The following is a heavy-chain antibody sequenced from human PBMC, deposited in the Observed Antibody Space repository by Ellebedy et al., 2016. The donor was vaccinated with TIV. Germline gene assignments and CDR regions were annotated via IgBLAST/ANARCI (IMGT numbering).Heavy chain of an antibody. CDR2: VYYSGTT. Sequence: MPSETLSLTCTVSGGSISTSNIYRGWVRQPPGKGLEWIGTVYYSGTTQYNPSLKSRVTISVDTSRAQFSLKMTSVTAADTAVYYCARGYYNSGHYFSPGEWGRGTLVTVSS. V-gene: IGHV4-39*07. J-gene: IGHJ4*01. D-gene: IGHD3-3*01. CDR3: ARGYYNSGHYFSPGE. CDR1: GGSISTSNIY.